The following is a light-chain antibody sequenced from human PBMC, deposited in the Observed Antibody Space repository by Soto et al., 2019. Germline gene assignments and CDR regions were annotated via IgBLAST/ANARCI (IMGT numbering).Light chain of an antibody. CDR1: SSDIGAGND. Sequence: QSALTQPASVSGAPGQTVTISCTGSSSDIGAGNDVHWYQQLPGTAPKLLIYGNSDRTSGVPVHVSGSKSGSSASLAITGVQAEDEDEYYCQSYDSSRSGPVVFGGGTKLTVL. CDR3: QSYDSSRSGPVV. J-gene: IGLJ2*01. CDR2: GNS. V-gene: IGLV1-40*01.